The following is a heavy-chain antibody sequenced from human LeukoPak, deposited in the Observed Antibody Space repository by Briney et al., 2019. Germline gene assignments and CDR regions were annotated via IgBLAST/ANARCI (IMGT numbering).Heavy chain of an antibody. V-gene: IGHV4-39*07. CDR1: GGSISSTSYY. CDR2: INYSGSA. D-gene: IGHD3-22*01. CDR3: ARLGSSGYSDAFDI. J-gene: IGHJ3*02. Sequence: SETLSLTCTVSGGSISSTSYYWGWIRQPPGKGLEWIGSINYSGSAYYNPSLKSRVTISVDTSKNQFSLKLSSVTAADTAVYYCARLGSSGYSDAFDIWGQGTMVTVSS.